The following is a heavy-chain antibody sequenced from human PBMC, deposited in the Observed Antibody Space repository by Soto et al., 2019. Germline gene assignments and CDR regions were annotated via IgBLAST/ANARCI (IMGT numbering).Heavy chain of an antibody. CDR2: ISHSGRT. CDR3: AREGGATDTWFAP. CDR1: GASFSDFY. V-gene: IGHV4-34*01. J-gene: IGHJ5*02. Sequence: QVQLLQSGAGLLKPSETLSLTCAVSGASFSDFYWSWIRQSPGKGLEWIGEISHSGRTNYNPSLQSRVAASVDTSKNPFSLRLTSATAADTAVYYCAREGGATDTWFAPWGQGTLVIVSS. D-gene: IGHD5-12*01.